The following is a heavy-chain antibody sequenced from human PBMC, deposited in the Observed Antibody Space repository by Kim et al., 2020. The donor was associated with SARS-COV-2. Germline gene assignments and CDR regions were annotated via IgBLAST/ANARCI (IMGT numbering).Heavy chain of an antibody. V-gene: IGHV3-11*04. D-gene: IGHD3-10*01. CDR3: ARGAYGDH. J-gene: IGHJ5*02. CDR2: SGSTR. Sequence: SGSTRHHADSVMGRFTITRDNAKNSLLLQMDGLRAEDTAVYYCARGAYGDHWGQGTPVTVSS.